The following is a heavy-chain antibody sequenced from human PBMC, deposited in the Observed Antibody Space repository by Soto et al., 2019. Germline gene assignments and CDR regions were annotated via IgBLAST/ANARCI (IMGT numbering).Heavy chain of an antibody. V-gene: IGHV4-39*01. J-gene: IGHJ6*03. CDR1: GGSISSSSYY. D-gene: IGHD6-19*01. CDR2: IYYSGST. Sequence: SETLSVTCTVSGGSISSSSYYWGWIRQPPGKGLEWIGSIYYSGSTYYNPSLKSRVTISVDTSKNQFSLKLSSVTAADTAVYYCARQVTVYSSGWYDYYMDVWGKGTTVTVSS. CDR3: ARQVTVYSSGWYDYYMDV.